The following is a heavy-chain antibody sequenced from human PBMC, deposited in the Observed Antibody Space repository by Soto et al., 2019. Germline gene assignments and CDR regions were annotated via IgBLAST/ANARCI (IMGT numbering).Heavy chain of an antibody. D-gene: IGHD3-10*01. J-gene: IGHJ3*02. CDR2: ISGSGGST. V-gene: IGHV3-23*01. Sequence: GGSLRLSCAASGFTFSSYAMSWVRQAPGKGLEWVSAISGSGGSTYYADSVKGRFTISRDNSKNTLYLQMNSLRAEDTAVYYCAKDHYYGSGSPNVDAFDIWGQGTMVTVSS. CDR3: AKDHYYGSGSPNVDAFDI. CDR1: GFTFSSYA.